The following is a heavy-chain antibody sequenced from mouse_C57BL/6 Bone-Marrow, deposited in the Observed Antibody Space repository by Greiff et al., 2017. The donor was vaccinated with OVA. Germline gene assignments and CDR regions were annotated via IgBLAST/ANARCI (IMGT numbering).Heavy chain of an antibody. CDR2: ISSGSSTI. D-gene: IGHD2-2*01. Sequence: EVQGVESGGGLVKPGGSLKLSCAASGFTFSDYGMHWVRQAPEKGLEWVAYISSGSSTIYYADTEKGRFTISRDNAKTTLFLQMNSLGSEESAMYYCERGGLRRGYCFDYWGQGTTLTVSA. CDR1: GFTFSDYG. J-gene: IGHJ2*01. V-gene: IGHV5-17*01. CDR3: ERGGLRRGYCFDY.